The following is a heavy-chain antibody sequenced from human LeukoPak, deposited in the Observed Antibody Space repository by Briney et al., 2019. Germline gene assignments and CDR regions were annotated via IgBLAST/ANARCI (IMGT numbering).Heavy chain of an antibody. CDR1: GFTFSSYS. D-gene: IGHD2-2*01. J-gene: IGHJ4*02. V-gene: IGHV3-21*01. Sequence: GGSLRLSCAAPGFTFSSYSMNWVRQAPGKGLEWVSSISSSSSYIYYADSVKGRFTISRDNAKNSLYLQMNSLRAEDTAVYYCARVVSSTSPMDYWGQGTPVTVSS. CDR3: ARVVSSTSPMDY. CDR2: ISSSSSYI.